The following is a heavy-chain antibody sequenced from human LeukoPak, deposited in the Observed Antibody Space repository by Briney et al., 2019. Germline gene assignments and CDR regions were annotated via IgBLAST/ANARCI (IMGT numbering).Heavy chain of an antibody. CDR2: ISYDGSNK. Sequence: PGGSLRLSWAASGLTFSSYGMHWVRQAPGKGMEWVAVISYDGSNKYYADSVKGRFTISRDNSKNTLYLQMNSLRAEDTAVYYCAKGYIVDTIYGAFDIWGQGTMVTVSS. CDR1: GLTFSSYG. D-gene: IGHD5-12*01. V-gene: IGHV3-30*18. J-gene: IGHJ3*02. CDR3: AKGYIVDTIYGAFDI.